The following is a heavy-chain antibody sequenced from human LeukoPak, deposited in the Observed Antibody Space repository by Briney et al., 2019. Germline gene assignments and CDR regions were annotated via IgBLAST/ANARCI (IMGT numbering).Heavy chain of an antibody. J-gene: IGHJ4*02. CDR2: MNPNSGNT. CDR1: GYTFTSYG. Sequence: GASVKVSCKASGYTFTSYGISWVRQATGQGLEWMGWMNPNSGNTGYAQKFQGRVTTTRNTSISTAYMELSSLRPEDTVVYYCARGRIAAAGRLGDWGQGTLVTVSS. CDR3: ARGRIAAAGRLGD. V-gene: IGHV1-8*03. D-gene: IGHD6-13*01.